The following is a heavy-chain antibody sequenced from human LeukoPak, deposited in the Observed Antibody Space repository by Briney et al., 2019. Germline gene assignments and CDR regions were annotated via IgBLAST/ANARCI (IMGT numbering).Heavy chain of an antibody. CDR2: ISSSSSYI. J-gene: IGHJ4*02. D-gene: IGHD3-22*01. CDR3: TGGDDNSEIDY. Sequence: KPGGSLRLSCAASGFTFSSYTMHWVRQAPGKGLEWVSSISSSSSYIYYADSVKGRCTISRDNAKISLYLQMNSLRAEDAAVYYCTGGDDNSEIDYWGQGTLVTVSS. CDR1: GFTFSSYT. V-gene: IGHV3-21*01.